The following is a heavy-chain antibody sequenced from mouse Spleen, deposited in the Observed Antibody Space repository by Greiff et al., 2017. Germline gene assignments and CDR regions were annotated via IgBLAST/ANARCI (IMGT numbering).Heavy chain of an antibody. V-gene: IGHV1-52*01. J-gene: IGHJ2*01. D-gene: IGHD1-1*01. Sequence: VQLQQPGAELVRPGSSVKLSCKASGYTFTSYWMHWVKQRPIQGLEWIGNIDPSDSETHYNQKFKDKATLTVDKSSSTAYMQLSSLTSEDSAVYYCARWVNYYGSSHYFDYWGQGTTLTVSS. CDR3: ARWVNYYGSSHYFDY. CDR2: IDPSDSET. CDR1: GYTFTSYW.